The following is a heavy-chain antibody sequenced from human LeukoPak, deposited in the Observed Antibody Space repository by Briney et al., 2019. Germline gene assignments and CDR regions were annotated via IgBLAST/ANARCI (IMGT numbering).Heavy chain of an antibody. J-gene: IGHJ4*02. CDR1: GFTFNAYS. V-gene: IGHV3-21*01. CDR2: ISSSSSYI. CDR3: ARDGSGSKFDY. Sequence: GGSLRLSCAASGFTFNAYSMNWVRQAPGKGLEWVSSISSSSSYIYYADSVKGRFTISRDNAKNSLYLQMNSLRAEDTAVYYCARDGSGSKFDYWGQGTLVTVSS. D-gene: IGHD6-19*01.